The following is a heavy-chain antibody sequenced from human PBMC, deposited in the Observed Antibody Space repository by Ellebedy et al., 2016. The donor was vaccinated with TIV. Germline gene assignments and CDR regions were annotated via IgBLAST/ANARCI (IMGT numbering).Heavy chain of an antibody. D-gene: IGHD2-15*01. Sequence: PGGSLRLSCAASGFTFSSYAMHWVRQAPGKGLEWVAVISYDGGNKYYADSVKGRFTISRDNSKNTLYLQMNSLRAEDTAVYYCARDVKGPYCSGGTCYFDYWGQGTLVTVSS. J-gene: IGHJ4*02. CDR2: ISYDGGNK. CDR3: ARDVKGPYCSGGTCYFDY. CDR1: GFTFSSYA. V-gene: IGHV3-30*03.